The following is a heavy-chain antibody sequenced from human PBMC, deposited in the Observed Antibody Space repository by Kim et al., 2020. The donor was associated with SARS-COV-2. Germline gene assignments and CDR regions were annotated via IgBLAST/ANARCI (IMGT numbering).Heavy chain of an antibody. D-gene: IGHD3-22*01. J-gene: IGHJ4*02. V-gene: IGHV4-31*02. CDR3: ARVWDSSGYYFDY. Sequence: YNPSLKSRVTISVDTSKNQFSLKLSSVTAADTAVYYCARVWDSSGYYFDYWGQGTLVTVSS.